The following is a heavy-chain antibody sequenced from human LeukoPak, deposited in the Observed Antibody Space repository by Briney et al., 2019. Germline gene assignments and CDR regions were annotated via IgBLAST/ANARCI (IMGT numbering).Heavy chain of an antibody. Sequence: ASVKVSCKASGYTFTGYYMHWVRQAPGQGIEWMGWINPNSGGTNYAQKFQGRDTMTRDTSISTAYMELSRLRSDDTAVYYCARGYGGYEFLFDYWGQGTLVTVSS. V-gene: IGHV1-2*02. D-gene: IGHD5-12*01. J-gene: IGHJ4*02. CDR2: INPNSGGT. CDR3: ARGYGGYEFLFDY. CDR1: GYTFTGYY.